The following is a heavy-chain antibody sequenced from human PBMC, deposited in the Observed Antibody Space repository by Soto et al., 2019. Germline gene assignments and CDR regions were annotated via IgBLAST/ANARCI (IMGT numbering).Heavy chain of an antibody. CDR1: GFTFSAYG. J-gene: IGHJ4*02. CDR3: ARVGGTVTSDY. V-gene: IGHV3-33*01. D-gene: IGHD4-17*01. CDR2: IYYDGINK. Sequence: QVQLVESGGGVVQPGRSLRLSCAASGFTFSAYGMHWVRQAPGKGLEWLAMIYYDGINKYYADSVEGRFTISRDNSKNTLYLQMSSLRAEDTAVYYCARVGGTVTSDYWGQGTLVTVSS.